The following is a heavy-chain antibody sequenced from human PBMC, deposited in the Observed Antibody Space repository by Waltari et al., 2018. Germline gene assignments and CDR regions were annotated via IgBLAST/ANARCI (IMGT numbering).Heavy chain of an antibody. Sequence: QVQLQESGPGLVKPSETLSLTCTVSGGSINNFYWSWIRQPPGTGLEWIGYIYYSGSTNDNPSLKRRVTISVDTSKNQFSLKLSSVTAADTAVYYCARDSSGYRSGWYNFDCWGQGTLVTVSS. V-gene: IGHV4-59*01. D-gene: IGHD6-19*01. J-gene: IGHJ4*02. CDR3: ARDSSGYRSGWYNFDC. CDR1: GGSINNFY. CDR2: IYYSGST.